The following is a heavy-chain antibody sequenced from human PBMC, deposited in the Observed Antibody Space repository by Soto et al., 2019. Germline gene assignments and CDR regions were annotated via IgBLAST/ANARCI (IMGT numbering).Heavy chain of an antibody. CDR3: AKEATNINNFDY. CDR1: GFTFSNYE. V-gene: IGHV3-48*03. CDR2: ISSVGSTI. Sequence: AGGSLRLSCAASGFTFSNYEMNWVRQVPGKGLEWISYISSVGSTIHYADSVKGRFTISRDNDKNSLYLQMNSLRAEDTAVYYCAKEATNINNFDYWGQGSLVTVSS. J-gene: IGHJ4*02. D-gene: IGHD1-26*01.